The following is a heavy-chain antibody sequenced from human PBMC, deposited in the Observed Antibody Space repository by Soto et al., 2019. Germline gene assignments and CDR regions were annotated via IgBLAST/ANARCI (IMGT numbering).Heavy chain of an antibody. J-gene: IGHJ4*02. CDR3: AKDGGGVLYYFDY. D-gene: IGHD3-16*01. Sequence: QVQLVESGGGVVQPGRSLRLSCAASGFTFSSYGMHWVRQAPGKGLEWVAVISYDGSNKYYADSVKGRFTISRDNSKNPLYLQMNSLRAEDTAVYYCAKDGGGVLYYFDYWGQGTLVTVSS. CDR2: ISYDGSNK. V-gene: IGHV3-30*18. CDR1: GFTFSSYG.